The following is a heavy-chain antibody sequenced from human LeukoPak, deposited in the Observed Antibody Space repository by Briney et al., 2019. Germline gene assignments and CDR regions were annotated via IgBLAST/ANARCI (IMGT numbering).Heavy chain of an antibody. D-gene: IGHD2/OR15-2a*01. V-gene: IGHV3-74*01. Sequence: GGSLRLSCAASGFIVSDNYMSWVRQAPGKGLVWVSHINSDGSWTSYADSVKGRFTISKDNAKNTVYLQMSNLRVEDTAVYYCVSFYETYWGRGTLVTVSS. CDR1: GFIVSDNY. CDR3: VSFYETY. CDR2: INSDGSWT. J-gene: IGHJ4*02.